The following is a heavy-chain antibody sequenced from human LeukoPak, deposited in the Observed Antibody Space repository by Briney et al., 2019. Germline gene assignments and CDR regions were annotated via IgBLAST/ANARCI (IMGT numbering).Heavy chain of an antibody. CDR3: AKVTPYYYDSSGNSY. D-gene: IGHD3-22*01. J-gene: IGHJ4*02. V-gene: IGHV3-23*01. CDR2: ISGSSGST. Sequence: GSLRLSCAASEFTFSSSAVSWVRQAPGKGLEWVSAISGSSGSTYYADSVKGRFTISRDNSKNTLYLQMNSLRAEDTAVYYCAKVTPYYYDSSGNSYWGQGTLVTVSS. CDR1: EFTFSSSA.